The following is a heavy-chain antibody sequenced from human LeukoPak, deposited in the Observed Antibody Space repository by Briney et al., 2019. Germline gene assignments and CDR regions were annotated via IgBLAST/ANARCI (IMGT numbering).Heavy chain of an antibody. J-gene: IGHJ4*02. CDR1: GFTFSSYA. CDR3: AKAGSSWYGQYYFDY. Sequence: PGGSLRLSCAASGFTFSSYAMSWVRQAPGKGLEWVSAISGSGGSTYYADSVKGRFTISRDNSKNTLYLQMNSLRAEDTAVYYCAKAGSSWYGQYYFDYWGQGTLVTVSS. V-gene: IGHV3-23*01. D-gene: IGHD6-13*01. CDR2: ISGSGGST.